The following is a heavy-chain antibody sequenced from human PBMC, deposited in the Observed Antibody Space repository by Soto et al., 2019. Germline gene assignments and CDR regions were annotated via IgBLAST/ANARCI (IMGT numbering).Heavy chain of an antibody. CDR3: AKDVKRDYYYYGMDV. V-gene: IGHV1-8*01. CDR1: GYTFTSYD. D-gene: IGHD2-15*01. J-gene: IGHJ6*02. CDR2: MNPNSGNT. Sequence: ASVKVSCKASGYTFTSYDINWVRQATGQGLEWMGWMNPNSGNTGYAQKFQGRVTMSRNTSISTAYMELSSLTTEDTALYYCAKDVKRDYYYYGMDVWGQGTTVTVSS.